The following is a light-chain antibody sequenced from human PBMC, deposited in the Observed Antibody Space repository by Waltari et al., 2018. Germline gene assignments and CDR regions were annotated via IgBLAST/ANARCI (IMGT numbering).Light chain of an antibody. J-gene: IGKJ1*01. CDR1: QSVSRSC. CDR3: QQYVTSPRT. CDR2: GAS. V-gene: IGKV3-20*01. Sequence: EIVLTPSPGTLSLSSGERATPSCSASQSVSRSCLAWYQQAPGQVPRLPIYGASSRATGIPDRFSGSGSGTDFTLTISRLEPEDFAVYYCQQYVTSPRTFGQGTKVEIK.